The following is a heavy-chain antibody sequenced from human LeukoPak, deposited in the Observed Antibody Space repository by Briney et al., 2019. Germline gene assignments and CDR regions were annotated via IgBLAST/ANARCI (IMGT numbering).Heavy chain of an antibody. Sequence: PGGSLRLSCTASGVPLRHSAMHWVRQAPGRGVAWEAVISFDGTNKYYGDSVEGRFSVSRDNSKNTLYLQTNSLRPDDTAMYYCATDYGDYEPIDYWGQGTLVTVSS. D-gene: IGHD4-17*01. CDR1: GVPLRHSA. CDR3: ATDYGDYEPIDY. V-gene: IGHV3-30*04. J-gene: IGHJ4*02. CDR2: ISFDGTNK.